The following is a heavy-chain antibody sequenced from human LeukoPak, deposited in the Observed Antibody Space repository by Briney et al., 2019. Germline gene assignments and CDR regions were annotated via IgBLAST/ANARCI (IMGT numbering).Heavy chain of an antibody. V-gene: IGHV5-51*01. J-gene: IGHJ4*02. Sequence: GESLKISCKGSGYSFTSYWIGWVRQMPGKGLEWMGIIYPRDSDTTYDPSFQGQVTISADKSINTAYLEWGSLKASDTAIYHCAKVGMYGYYFDSWGQGTLVTVSS. CDR1: GYSFTSYW. CDR2: IYPRDSDT. D-gene: IGHD2-21*01. CDR3: AKVGMYGYYFDS.